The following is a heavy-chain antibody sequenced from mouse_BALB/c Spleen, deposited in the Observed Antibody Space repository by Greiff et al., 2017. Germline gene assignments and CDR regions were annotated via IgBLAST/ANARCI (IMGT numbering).Heavy chain of an antibody. Sequence: EVQLQQSGPELVKPGASVKISCKASGYSFTGYFMNWVMQSHGKSLEWIGRINPYNGDTFYNQKFKGKATLTVDKSSSTAHMELRSLASEDSAVYYCASPLYYRYDGFDYWGQGTTLTVSS. CDR2: INPYNGDT. CDR1: GYSFTGYF. D-gene: IGHD2-14*01. CDR3: ASPLYYRYDGFDY. J-gene: IGHJ2*01. V-gene: IGHV1-20*02.